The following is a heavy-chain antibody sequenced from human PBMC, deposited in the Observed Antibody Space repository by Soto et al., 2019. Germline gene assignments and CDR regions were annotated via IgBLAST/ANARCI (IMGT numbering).Heavy chain of an antibody. Sequence: SVKVSCKASGGTFSSYAISWVRQAPGQGLEWMGGIIPIFGTANYAQKFQGRVTITADESTSTAYMELSSLRSEDTAVYYCAREARIAVFLLKAPGMDVWGQGTKVTVSS. CDR1: GGTFSSYA. CDR2: IIPIFGTA. D-gene: IGHD6-19*01. V-gene: IGHV1-69*13. CDR3: AREARIAVFLLKAPGMDV. J-gene: IGHJ6*02.